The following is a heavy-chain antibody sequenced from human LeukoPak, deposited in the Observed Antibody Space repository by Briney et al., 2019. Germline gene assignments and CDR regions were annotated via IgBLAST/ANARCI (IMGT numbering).Heavy chain of an antibody. CDR3: ATSIVGGGFFFYYFDY. V-gene: IGHV1-24*01. J-gene: IGHJ4*02. D-gene: IGHD1-26*01. Sequence: ASVKVSCKVSGYTLTELSMHWVRQAPGKGLEWMGGLDPEDGETIYAQKFQGRVTMTEDTSTDTAYMELSSLRSEDTAVYYCATSIVGGGFFFYYFDYWGQGTLVTVSS. CDR1: GYTLTELS. CDR2: LDPEDGET.